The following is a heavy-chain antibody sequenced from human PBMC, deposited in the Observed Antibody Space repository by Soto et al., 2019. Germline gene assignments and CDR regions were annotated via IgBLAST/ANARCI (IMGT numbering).Heavy chain of an antibody. CDR1: GFTFSSYG. D-gene: IGHD3-3*01. CDR3: ARDRFPVIIPCRYYYYYGMDV. J-gene: IGHJ6*02. V-gene: IGHV3-33*01. CDR2: IWYDGSNK. Sequence: QVQLVESGGGVVQPGRSLRLSCAASGFTFSSYGMHWVRQAPGKGLEWVAVIWYDGSNKYYADSVKGRFTISRDNSKNTMYLQMNSLRAEDTAVYYCARDRFPVIIPCRYYYYYGMDVWGQGTTVTVSS.